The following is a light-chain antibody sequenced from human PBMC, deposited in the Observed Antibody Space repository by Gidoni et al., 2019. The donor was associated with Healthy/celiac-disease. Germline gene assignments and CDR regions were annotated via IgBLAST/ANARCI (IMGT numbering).Light chain of an antibody. V-gene: IGKV1-39*01. CDR1: QIINSY. J-gene: IGKJ1*01. CDR3: QQSYSTPWT. CDR2: AAS. Sequence: DIQMTQSPSSLSASVGDRVTITCRASQIINSYSTWYQQKPGKAPKILIYAASSLQSVVPSRCSGSGSGTDFTLTISSLQPEDFATYYCQQSYSTPWTFGQGTKVEIK.